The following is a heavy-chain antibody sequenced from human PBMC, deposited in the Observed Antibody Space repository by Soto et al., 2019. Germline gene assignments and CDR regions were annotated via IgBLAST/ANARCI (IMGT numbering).Heavy chain of an antibody. Sequence: GESLKISCKGSGYSFTNFWIGWVRQMPGKGLEWMGIIYPGDSDTRYSPSFQGQVTISADKSISTAYLQWSSLKASDTAMYYCARDYYDSSAHPPYFQHWGQGTLVTVSS. CDR3: ARDYYDSSAHPPYFQH. CDR2: IYPGDSDT. V-gene: IGHV5-51*01. CDR1: GYSFTNFW. D-gene: IGHD3-22*01. J-gene: IGHJ1*01.